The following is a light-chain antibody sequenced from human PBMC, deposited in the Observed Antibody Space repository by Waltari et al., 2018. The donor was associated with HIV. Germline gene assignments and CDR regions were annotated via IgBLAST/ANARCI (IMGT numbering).Light chain of an antibody. CDR3: VAWDDSLSGYV. Sequence: QSVLTQPPSASGTLGQRVTIPSPGSSPKVGSKPVYWFQQVSGTAPKLLIYRDYQRRSGIPDRFSGSKSGASASLTISGLRSEDEADYYCVAWDDSLSGYVFGTGTKVSVL. V-gene: IGLV1-47*01. CDR1: SPKVGSKP. J-gene: IGLJ1*01. CDR2: RDY.